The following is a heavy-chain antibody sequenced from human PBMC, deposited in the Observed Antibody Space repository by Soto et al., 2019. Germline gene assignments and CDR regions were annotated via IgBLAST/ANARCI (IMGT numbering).Heavy chain of an antibody. CDR3: ARALPVAKGGFDP. V-gene: IGHV3-53*02. J-gene: IGHJ5*02. CDR2: IYTAGGT. D-gene: IGHD2-2*01. CDR1: GFTVSNTY. Sequence: EVQLVETGGGLIQPGGSLRLSRAASGFTVSNTYMTWVRQPPGKGLECVSVIYTAGGTNYADSVKGRFIISRDNSKNTLYLQMNSLRAEDTAVYYCARALPVAKGGFDPWGQGTLVTVSS.